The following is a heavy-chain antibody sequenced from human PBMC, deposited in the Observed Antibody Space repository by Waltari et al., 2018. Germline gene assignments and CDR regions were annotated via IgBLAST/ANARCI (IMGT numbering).Heavy chain of an antibody. V-gene: IGHV3-48*03. D-gene: IGHD3-16*01. CDR2: ISSIGRIC. CDR1: GFPFSSYE. J-gene: IGHJ4*02. CDR3: GGARFGGGGGQDYFDY. Sequence: DVQLVEAGGGLVQPGGSLRLSCAASGFPFSSYEMNWVRQAPGKGLEWVSYISSIGRICYCADCVKCRFTISRDNAKNSLALQLNGLRAEDPAVYYWGGARFGGGGGQDYFDYWGQGTLVTVSS.